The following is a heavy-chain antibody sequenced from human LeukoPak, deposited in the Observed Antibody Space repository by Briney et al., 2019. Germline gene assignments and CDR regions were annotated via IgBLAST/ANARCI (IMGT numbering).Heavy chain of an antibody. Sequence: SETLSLTCTVSGGSISSYYWSWIRQPPGKGLEWIGYIYYSGSTNYNPSLKSRVTISVDTSKNQFSLKLGSVTAADTAVYYCARERSGSEIFARSFDIWGQGTMVTVSS. V-gene: IGHV4-59*12. CDR3: ARERSGSEIFARSFDI. D-gene: IGHD3-3*01. J-gene: IGHJ3*02. CDR1: GGSISSYY. CDR2: IYYSGST.